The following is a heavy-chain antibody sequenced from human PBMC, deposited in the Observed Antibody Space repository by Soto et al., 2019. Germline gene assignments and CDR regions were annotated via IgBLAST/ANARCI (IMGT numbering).Heavy chain of an antibody. CDR3: ARLHSTSPPYYFDF. D-gene: IGHD6-6*01. V-gene: IGHV1-46*01. J-gene: IGHJ4*02. Sequence: GASVKVSCKASGFTFTSSAVQWVRQAPGQGLEWMGVINPSAGNTVYAQNFQDRVTMTRDTSTTTFYMELSSLRSDDTAVYYCARLHSTSPPYYFDFWGQGTLVTVSS. CDR2: INPSAGNT. CDR1: GFTFTSSA.